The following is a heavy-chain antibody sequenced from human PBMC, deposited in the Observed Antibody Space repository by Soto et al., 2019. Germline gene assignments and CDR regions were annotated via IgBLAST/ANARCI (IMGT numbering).Heavy chain of an antibody. CDR2: ISSDGSHQ. CDR1: GFTFSVSA. V-gene: IGHV3-30-3*01. CDR3: ARPYCRSTRCYLYYYGMDV. Sequence: QVQVVESGGGVVQPGTSLRLSCAASGFTFSVSAIHWVRQAPGKGLEWVAVISSDGSHQYYADSVRGRFTISRDNPKNTLYLQMNSLRAEDTAVYYCARPYCRSTRCYLYYYGMDVWGPGTTVIVSS. J-gene: IGHJ6*02. D-gene: IGHD2-2*01.